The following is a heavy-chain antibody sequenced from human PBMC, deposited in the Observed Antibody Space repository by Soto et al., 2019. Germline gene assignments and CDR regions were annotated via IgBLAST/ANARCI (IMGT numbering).Heavy chain of an antibody. CDR1: GFTFSSYS. V-gene: IGHV3-21*01. J-gene: IGHJ6*02. CDR3: ARDQGNCSSTSCPRGYSSSWYYYYYGMDV. D-gene: IGHD2-2*01. CDR2: ISSSSSYI. Sequence: KSGGSLRLSCAASGFTFSSYSMNWVRQAPGKGLEWVSSISSSSSYIYYADSVKGRFTISRDNAKNSLYLQMNSLRAEDTAVYYCARDQGNCSSTSCPRGYSSSWYYYYYGMDVWGQGTTVTVSS.